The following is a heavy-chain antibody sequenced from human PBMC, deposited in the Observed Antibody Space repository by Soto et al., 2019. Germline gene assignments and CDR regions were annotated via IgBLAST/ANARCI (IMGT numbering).Heavy chain of an antibody. CDR2: ISSSGSTI. D-gene: IGHD2-15*01. CDR3: ARYNSGGSCYDCGYFDY. V-gene: IGHV3-48*03. Sequence: PGGSLRLSCAASGFTFSSYEMNWVRQAPGKGLEWVSYISSSGSTIYYADSVKGRFTISRDNAKNSLYLQMNSLRAEDTAVYYCARYNSGGSCYDCGYFDYWGQGTLVTV. CDR1: GFTFSSYE. J-gene: IGHJ4*02.